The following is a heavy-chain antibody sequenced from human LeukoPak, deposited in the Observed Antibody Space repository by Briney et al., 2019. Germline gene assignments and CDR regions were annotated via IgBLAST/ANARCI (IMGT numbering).Heavy chain of an antibody. CDR3: ARTLEEELLYRFDF. V-gene: IGHV4-59*08. D-gene: IGHD1-7*01. J-gene: IGHJ4*02. CDR1: GDSINNYY. CDR2: IQYSGTT. Sequence: PSETLSLTCTVSGDSINNYYWAWIRQPPGKGLEWIGYIQYSGTTYYNPSLKSRVTISVDSSRTQFSLKLSSVTAADTAVYHCARTLEEELLYRFDFWGQGTLVTVSS.